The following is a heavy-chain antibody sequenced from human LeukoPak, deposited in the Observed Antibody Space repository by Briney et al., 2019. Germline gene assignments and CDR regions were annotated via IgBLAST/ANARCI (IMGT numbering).Heavy chain of an antibody. D-gene: IGHD3-10*01. J-gene: IGHJ4*02. V-gene: IGHV1-2*04. CDR3: AREGAIWFGELQPFDY. Sequence: ASVKVSCKASGYTFTGYYMHWVRQAPGQGLEWMGWINPNSGGTNYAQKFQGWVTMTRDTSISTAYMELSRLRSDDTAVYYCAREGAIWFGELQPFDYWGQGTLVTVSS. CDR1: GYTFTGYY. CDR2: INPNSGGT.